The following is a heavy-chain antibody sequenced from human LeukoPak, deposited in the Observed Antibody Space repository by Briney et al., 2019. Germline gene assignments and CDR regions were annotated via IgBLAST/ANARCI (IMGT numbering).Heavy chain of an antibody. CDR3: ARGMGDTAMVFDY. J-gene: IGHJ4*02. V-gene: IGHV3-30*04. CDR1: GFTFSSYA. Sequence: GGSLRLSCAASGFTFSSYAMHWVRQAPGKGLEWVAVISYDGSNKYYADSVKGRFTISRDNSKNTLYLQMNSLRAEDTAVYYCARGMGDTAMVFDYWGQGTLVTVSS. D-gene: IGHD5-18*01. CDR2: ISYDGSNK.